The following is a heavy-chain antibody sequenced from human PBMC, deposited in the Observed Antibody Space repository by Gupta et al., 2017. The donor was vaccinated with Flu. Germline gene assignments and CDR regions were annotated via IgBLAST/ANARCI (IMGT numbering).Heavy chain of an antibody. CDR2: MSNDGSNK. CDR3: ARDSGWKYFDY. Sequence: GMHWVRQAPGKGLQWLTVMSNDGSNKYYADSVRGRFTISRDNSKNTLFLQMNSLRPEDTAVYYCARDSGWKYFDYWGQGTLVTVSS. J-gene: IGHJ4*02. CDR1: G. V-gene: IGHV3-30*03. D-gene: IGHD1-1*01.